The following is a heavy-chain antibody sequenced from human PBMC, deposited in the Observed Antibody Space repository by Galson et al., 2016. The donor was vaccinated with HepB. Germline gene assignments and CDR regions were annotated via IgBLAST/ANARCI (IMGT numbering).Heavy chain of an antibody. Sequence: SLRLSCAASGFTFNFYWMSWVRQASGKGLEWVANIKEDGSAKYYVDSVKGQFTISRDDARNSVYLQMNSLRAEDTAVYYCARQYCSSTKCYTDVFDIWGQGTMVTVSS. CDR1: GFTFNFYW. J-gene: IGHJ3*02. V-gene: IGHV3-7*01. CDR3: ARQYCSSTKCYTDVFDI. CDR2: IKEDGSAK. D-gene: IGHD2-2*02.